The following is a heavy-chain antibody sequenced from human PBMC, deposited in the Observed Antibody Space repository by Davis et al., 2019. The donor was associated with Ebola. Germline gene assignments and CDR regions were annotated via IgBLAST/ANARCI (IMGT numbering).Heavy chain of an antibody. CDR3: ARVRSEYSSSWYGRLVGGMDV. V-gene: IGHV1-18*01. CDR1: GYTFTSYG. J-gene: IGHJ6*02. CDR2: ISAHNGNT. Sequence: ASVKVSCKASGYTFTSYGISWVRQAPGQGLEWMGWISAHNGNTNYAQKLQGRVTMTTDTSTSTVYMDLRSLRCDDTAVYYCARVRSEYSSSWYGRLVGGMDVWGQGTTVTVSS. D-gene: IGHD6-13*01.